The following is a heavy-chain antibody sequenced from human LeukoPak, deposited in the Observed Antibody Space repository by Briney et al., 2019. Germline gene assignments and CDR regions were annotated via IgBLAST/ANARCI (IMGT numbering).Heavy chain of an antibody. CDR3: ASHGARGVKDDAFDI. CDR2: IYYSGST. J-gene: IGHJ3*02. CDR1: GGSISSYY. Sequence: SETLSLTCTVSGGSISSYYWSWIRQPPGKGLEWIGYIYYSGSTNYNPSLKSRVTISVDTSKNQFSLKLSSVTAADTAVYYCASHGARGVKDDAFDIWGQGTMVTVSS. D-gene: IGHD3-10*01. V-gene: IGHV4-59*01.